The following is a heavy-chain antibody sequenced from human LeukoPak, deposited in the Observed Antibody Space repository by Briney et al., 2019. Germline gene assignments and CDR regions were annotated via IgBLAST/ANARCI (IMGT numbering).Heavy chain of an antibody. Sequence: GGSLRLSCAASGFTFSSYAMHWVRQAPGKGLEWVAVISYDGSNKYYADSVKGRFTISRDNVKNSLYLQMNSLRAEDTAVYYCARVENWELLRLDFWGRGTLVSVSS. J-gene: IGHJ4*02. D-gene: IGHD1-26*01. CDR3: ARVENWELLRLDF. CDR2: ISYDGSNK. V-gene: IGHV3-30*04. CDR1: GFTFSSYA.